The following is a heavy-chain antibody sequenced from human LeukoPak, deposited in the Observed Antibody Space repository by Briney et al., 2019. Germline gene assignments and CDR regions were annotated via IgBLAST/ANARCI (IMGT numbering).Heavy chain of an antibody. J-gene: IGHJ4*02. CDR1: GFTFSSYG. CDR2: IWYDGSNK. V-gene: IGHV3-33*01. D-gene: IGHD3-22*01. CDR3: ARDSWGYYDSSGYYAD. Sequence: GGSLRLSCAASGFTFSSYGMHWVRQAPGKGLEWVAVIWYDGSNKYYADSVKGRFTISRDNSKNTLYLQMNSLRAEDTAVYYCARDSWGYYDSSGYYADWGQGTLVTVSS.